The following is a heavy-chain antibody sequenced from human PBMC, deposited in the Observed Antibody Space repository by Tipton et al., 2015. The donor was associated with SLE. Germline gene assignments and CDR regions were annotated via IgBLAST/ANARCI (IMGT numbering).Heavy chain of an antibody. D-gene: IGHD2-21*02. V-gene: IGHV4-4*02. CDR3: ARRGATAGGLFFDY. Sequence: TLSLTCVVSGGSISVNNWWSWVRQSPGKGLEWIGEIYHGGSTNYNPSLKSRVTISVDKSKNQFSLKVNSVTAADTAVYYCARRGATAGGLFFDYWGQGTLVTVSS. J-gene: IGHJ4*02. CDR2: IYHGGST. CDR1: GGSISVNNW.